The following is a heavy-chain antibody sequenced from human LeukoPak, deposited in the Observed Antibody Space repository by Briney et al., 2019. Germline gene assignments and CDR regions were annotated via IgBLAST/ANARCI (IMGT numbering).Heavy chain of an antibody. D-gene: IGHD6-19*01. CDR3: ARGGSGWYKDY. CDR2: IKQDGSEK. CDR1: GFTFSSYW. J-gene: IGHJ4*02. V-gene: IGHV3-7*05. Sequence: PGGSLRLSCAASGFTFSSYWMSWVRQAPGKGLEWVANIKQDGSEKYYVDSAKGRFTISRDNAKNPLYLQMNSLRAEDTAVYYCARGGSGWYKDYWGQGTLVTVSS.